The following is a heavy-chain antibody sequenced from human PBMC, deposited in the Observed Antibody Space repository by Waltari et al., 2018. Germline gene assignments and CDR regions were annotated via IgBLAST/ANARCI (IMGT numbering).Heavy chain of an antibody. CDR3: AREIDGDFVNWYFDL. D-gene: IGHD4-17*01. CDR2: IKQDGSEK. CDR1: GFSFGSNC. J-gene: IGHJ2*01. V-gene: IGHV3-7*01. Sequence: EVQLVESGGGLVQPGGSISRAWATPGFSFGSNCMSWGRQRTGKVLEWGANIKQDGSEKDYVDSVKGRFTISRDNAKNSLYLQMNSLRAEDTAVYYCAREIDGDFVNWYFDLWGRGTLVTVSS.